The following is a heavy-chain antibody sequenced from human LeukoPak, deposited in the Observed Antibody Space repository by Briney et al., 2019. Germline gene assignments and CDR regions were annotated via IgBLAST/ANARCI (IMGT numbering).Heavy chain of an antibody. CDR1: GGSISSSNW. CDR3: ARNSIAVAGYFDY. CDR2: IYHSGST. V-gene: IGHV4-4*02. Sequence: PSGTLSLTCAVSGGSISSSNWWSWVRQPPGKGLEWIGEIYHSGSTNYNPSLKSRVTISVDKSKNQFSLKLSSVTAADTAVYYCARNSIAVAGYFDYWGQGTLVTVSS. J-gene: IGHJ4*02. D-gene: IGHD6-19*01.